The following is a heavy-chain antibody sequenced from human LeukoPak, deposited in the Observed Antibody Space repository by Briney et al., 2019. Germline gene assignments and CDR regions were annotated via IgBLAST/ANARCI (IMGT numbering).Heavy chain of an antibody. CDR2: ISGSGGST. J-gene: IGHJ4*02. CDR1: GFTFSSYA. V-gene: IGHV3-23*01. D-gene: IGHD5-12*01. CDR3: AKDSSGYDFPSSPDY. Sequence: GGSLRLSCAASGFTFSSYAMSWVRQAPGKGQEWVSAISGSGGSTYYADSVKGRFTISRDNSKNTLYLQMNSLRAEDTAVYYCAKDSSGYDFPSSPDYWGQGTLVTVSS.